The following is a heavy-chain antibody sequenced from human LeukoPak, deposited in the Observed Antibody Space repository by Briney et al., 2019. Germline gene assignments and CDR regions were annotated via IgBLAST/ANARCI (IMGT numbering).Heavy chain of an antibody. Sequence: PGGSLRLSCAASGFTFSSYWMSWVRQAPGKGLEWVANIKQDGSEKYYVDSVKGRFTISRDNAKNSLYLQMNSLRAEDTAVYYCARDRRQWLAPRYYYCGMDVWGQGTTVTVSS. CDR1: GFTFSSYW. V-gene: IGHV3-7*01. J-gene: IGHJ6*02. CDR2: IKQDGSEK. CDR3: ARDRRQWLAPRYYYCGMDV. D-gene: IGHD6-19*01.